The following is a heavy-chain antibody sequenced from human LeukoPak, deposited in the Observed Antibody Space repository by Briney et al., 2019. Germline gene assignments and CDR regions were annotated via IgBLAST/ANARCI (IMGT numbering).Heavy chain of an antibody. CDR3: VRGFREFFPFDY. D-gene: IGHD3-10*01. J-gene: IGHJ4*02. Sequence: PSETLSLTCTVSGGSISTHYWSWIRQPPGKGLEWIGDIYYSGSTNYNPSLKSRLTISVDTSKNQFPLKLISVTAADTAVYYCVRGFREFFPFDYWGQGTLVTVSS. V-gene: IGHV4-59*11. CDR1: GGSISTHY. CDR2: IYYSGST.